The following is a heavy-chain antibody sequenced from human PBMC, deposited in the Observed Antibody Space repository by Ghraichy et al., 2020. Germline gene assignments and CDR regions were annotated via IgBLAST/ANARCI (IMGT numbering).Heavy chain of an antibody. CDR3: AREGIVVVVAATGAHFDY. Sequence: ASVKVSCKASGYTFTSYGISWVRQAPGQGLEWMGWISAYNGNTNYAQKLQGRVTMTTDTSTSTAYMELRSLRSDDTAVYYCAREGIVVVVAATGAHFDYWGQGTLVTVSS. J-gene: IGHJ4*02. CDR2: ISAYNGNT. CDR1: GYTFTSYG. V-gene: IGHV1-18*04. D-gene: IGHD2-15*01.